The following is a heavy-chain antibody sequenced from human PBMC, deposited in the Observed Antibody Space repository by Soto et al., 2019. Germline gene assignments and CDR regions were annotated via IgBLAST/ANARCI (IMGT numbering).Heavy chain of an antibody. CDR3: ARLYGSGQWNWFDP. CDR2: IYPHDSDT. CDR1: GYSFISYW. D-gene: IGHD3-10*01. V-gene: IGHV5-51*01. Sequence: GESLKISCKGSGYSFISYWIGWVRQMPGRGMEWMGIIYPHDSDTRYSPSFQGQVTISADKSISTAYLQWSSLKASDSAMYYCARLYGSGQWNWFDPWGQGTLVTVSS. J-gene: IGHJ5*02.